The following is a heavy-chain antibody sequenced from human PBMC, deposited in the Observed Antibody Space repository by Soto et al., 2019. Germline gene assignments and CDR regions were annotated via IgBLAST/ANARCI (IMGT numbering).Heavy chain of an antibody. CDR2: FYSNGDT. D-gene: IGHD2-8*01. CDR1: GFSVGSNY. J-gene: IGHJ4*02. V-gene: IGHV3-53*02. CDR3: ARKSDSSPVPEADGV. Sequence: EVQLVETGGGLIQPGGSLRLSCAASGFSVGSNYMTWVRQSPGKGLEWVSLFYSNGDTDYADSVKGRFSISRDNFKNTLYQQLNNLRAEDSAVYHCARKSDSSPVPEADGVWGRGTLVTVSS.